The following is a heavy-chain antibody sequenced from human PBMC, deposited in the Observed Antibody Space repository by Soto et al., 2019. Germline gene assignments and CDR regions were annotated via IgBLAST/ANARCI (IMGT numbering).Heavy chain of an antibody. V-gene: IGHV3-33*01. CDR2: IWSDGSNK. Sequence: QVQLVESGGGVVQPGRSLRLSCTASGFTFSNYGMHWVRQAPGKGLEWMAVIWSDGSNKFYTDSVKGRFTISRDNSKNTVYLQLNSLRAEDTAVYYCARDSPFTYGGRHYWYFDFWGRGTLVTVSS. D-gene: IGHD1-26*01. J-gene: IGHJ2*01. CDR1: GFTFSNYG. CDR3: ARDSPFTYGGRHYWYFDF.